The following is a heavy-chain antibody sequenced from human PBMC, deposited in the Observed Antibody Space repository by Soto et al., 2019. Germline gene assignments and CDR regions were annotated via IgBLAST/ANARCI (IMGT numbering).Heavy chain of an antibody. D-gene: IGHD3-10*01. Sequence: PGGSLRLSCAASGFTFSSYAMTWVRQAPGKGLEWVSVISGSGAGTYYADSVKGRFTISRDNSKNTLYLQMNSLRADDTAIYYCAKGVHGSGTYYGMDVWGQGTTVTVSS. J-gene: IGHJ6*02. V-gene: IGHV3-23*01. CDR3: AKGVHGSGTYYGMDV. CDR2: ISGSGAGT. CDR1: GFTFSSYA.